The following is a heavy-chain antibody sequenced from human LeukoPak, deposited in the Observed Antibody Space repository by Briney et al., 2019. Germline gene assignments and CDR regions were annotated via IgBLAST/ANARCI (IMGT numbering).Heavy chain of an antibody. V-gene: IGHV3-21*01. D-gene: IGHD6-13*01. Sequence: GGSLRLSCAASGFTFSSYSMNWVRQAPGKGLEWVSSISSSSYIYYADSVKDRFTISRDNAKNSLYLQMNSLRAEDTAVYYCARHWTQAAAGINWFDPWGQGTLVTVSS. J-gene: IGHJ5*02. CDR3: ARHWTQAAAGINWFDP. CDR2: ISSSSYI. CDR1: GFTFSSYS.